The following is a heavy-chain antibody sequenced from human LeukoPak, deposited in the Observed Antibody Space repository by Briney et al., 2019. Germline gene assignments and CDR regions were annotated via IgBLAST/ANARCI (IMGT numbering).Heavy chain of an antibody. V-gene: IGHV1-18*01. Sequence: ASVKVSCKASGYTFTSYGIGWVRQAPGQGLEWMGWISAHNGNTNYAQKLQGRVTMTTDTSTSTAYMELRSLRSDDTAVYYCARESGWFGELLSDYWGQGTLVTVSS. CDR2: ISAHNGNT. CDR1: GYTFTSYG. CDR3: ARESGWFGELLSDY. D-gene: IGHD3-10*01. J-gene: IGHJ4*02.